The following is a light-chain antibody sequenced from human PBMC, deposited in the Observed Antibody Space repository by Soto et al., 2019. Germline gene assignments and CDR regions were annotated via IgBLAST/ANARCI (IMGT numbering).Light chain of an antibody. CDR2: EAS. V-gene: IGKV3-11*01. J-gene: IGKJ3*01. Sequence: EIVLTHSPGTLSLSPCERATLSCRASQSVSSYLAWYQQKPGQAPRLLMYEASNRATGIPARFSGGGSGTDFTLTISSLEPEDFAVYYCQQRSNWATFGPGTKVDNK. CDR3: QQRSNWAT. CDR1: QSVSSY.